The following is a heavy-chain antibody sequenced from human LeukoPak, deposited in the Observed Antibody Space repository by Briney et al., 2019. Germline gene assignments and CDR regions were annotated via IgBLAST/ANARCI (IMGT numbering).Heavy chain of an antibody. V-gene: IGHV4-59*01. J-gene: IGHJ4*02. D-gene: IGHD1-26*01. CDR3: ARGGSYYDS. CDR1: GGSTSIYY. CDR2: IFYSGAT. Sequence: SETLSLTCTVSGGSTSIYYWSWIRQPPGKGLEWIGYIFYSGATNYNPSLKSRVIISVDTSKSQFSLKLSSVTAADTAVYYCARGGSYYDSWGQGTLVTVSS.